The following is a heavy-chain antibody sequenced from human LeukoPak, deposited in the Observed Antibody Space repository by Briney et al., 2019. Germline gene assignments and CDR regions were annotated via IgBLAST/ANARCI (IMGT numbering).Heavy chain of an antibody. J-gene: IGHJ6*03. CDR1: GYTFTGYY. CDR3: ARNFRGYCSSTSCYYYYMDV. V-gene: IGHV1-2*02. Sequence: ASVKVSCKASGYTFTGYYMHWVRQAPGQGLEWMGWINPNSGGTNYAQKFQGRVTMTRDTSISTAYMELSRLRSDDTAVYYCARNFRGYCSSTSCYYYYMDVWGKGTTVTVFS. D-gene: IGHD2-2*01. CDR2: INPNSGGT.